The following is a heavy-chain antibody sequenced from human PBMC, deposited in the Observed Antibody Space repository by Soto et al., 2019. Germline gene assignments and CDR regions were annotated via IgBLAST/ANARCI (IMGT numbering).Heavy chain of an antibody. D-gene: IGHD3-9*01. CDR3: ATSPPPRPYDILNGYSQEYYYYYGMDV. CDR1: GYNLTELS. Sequence: RASVKVSCKVSGYNLTELSMHWVRQAPGKGLEWMGGFDPEDGETIYAQKFQGRVTMTEDTSTDTAYMELSSLRSEDTAVYYCATSPPPRPYDILNGYSQEYYYYYGMDVWGQGTTVTVSS. CDR2: FDPEDGET. V-gene: IGHV1-24*01. J-gene: IGHJ6*02.